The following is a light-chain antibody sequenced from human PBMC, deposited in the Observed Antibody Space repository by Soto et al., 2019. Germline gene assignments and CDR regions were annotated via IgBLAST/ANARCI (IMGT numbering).Light chain of an antibody. CDR1: SRDVGAYDF. J-gene: IGLJ1*01. CDR3: GSYTISSSRG. V-gene: IGLV2-14*03. Sequence: QSVLAQPASVSGSPGQSITISCTGTSRDVGAYDFVSWYQQHPGKAPKLMIYDVSNRPSGVSTRFSGSKSGNTASLTISGLQAEDEADYYCGSYTISSSRGFGTGTKVTVL. CDR2: DVS.